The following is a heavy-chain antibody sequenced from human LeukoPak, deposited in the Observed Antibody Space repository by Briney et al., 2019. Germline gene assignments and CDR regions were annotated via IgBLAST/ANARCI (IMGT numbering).Heavy chain of an antibody. CDR2: ISSSGSTI. CDR1: GFTFSDYY. J-gene: IGHJ6*02. D-gene: IGHD3-3*01. Sequence: GGSLRLSCAASGFTFSDYYMSWLRQAPGKGLEWVSYISSSGSTIYYADSVKGRFTISRDNAKNSLYLQMNSLRAEDTAVYYCARDTPSYDFWSGYYTDYYYGMDVWGQGSTVTVSS. V-gene: IGHV3-11*01. CDR3: ARDTPSYDFWSGYYTDYYYGMDV.